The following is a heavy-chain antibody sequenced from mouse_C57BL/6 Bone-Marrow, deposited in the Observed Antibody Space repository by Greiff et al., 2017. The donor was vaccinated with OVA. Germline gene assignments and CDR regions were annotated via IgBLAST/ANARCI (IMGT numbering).Heavy chain of an antibody. V-gene: IGHV14-4*01. CDR2: IDPENGDT. CDR3: TTLTGTGRAWFAY. CDR1: GFNIKDDY. J-gene: IGHJ3*01. D-gene: IGHD4-1*01. Sequence: VQLQQSGAELVRPGASVKLSCTASGFNIKDDYMHWVKQRPEQDLEWIGWIDPENGDTEYASKFQGKATITADTSSNTAYLQLSSLTSEDTAVYYCTTLTGTGRAWFAYWGQGTLVTVSA.